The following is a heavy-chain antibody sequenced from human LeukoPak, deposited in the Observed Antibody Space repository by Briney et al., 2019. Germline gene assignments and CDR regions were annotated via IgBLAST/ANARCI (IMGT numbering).Heavy chain of an antibody. J-gene: IGHJ3*02. Sequence: GRSLRLSCAASGFTFSSYAMHWVRQAPGKGLEWVAVISYDGSNKYYADSVKGRFTISRDNSKNTLYLQMNSLRAEDTAVYYCARTYYGPALGDAFDIWGQGTMVTVSS. V-gene: IGHV3-30-3*01. D-gene: IGHD3-10*01. CDR2: ISYDGSNK. CDR1: GFTFSSYA. CDR3: ARTYYGPALGDAFDI.